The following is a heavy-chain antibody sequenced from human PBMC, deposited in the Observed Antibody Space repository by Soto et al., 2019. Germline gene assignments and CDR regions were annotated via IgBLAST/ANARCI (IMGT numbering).Heavy chain of an antibody. Sequence: EVPLVESGGGLVQPGGSLRLSCTASGFTFSNYWMHWVRQAPGKAPVWVSRINSDGSSTSYADSVRGRFTISRDNAKNTLYLQMNSLSAEDTAVYYCAREDMERAMLTEYFQHWGQGTLLTVSS. D-gene: IGHD5-18*01. CDR1: GFTFSNYW. V-gene: IGHV3-74*01. CDR3: AREDMERAMLTEYFQH. J-gene: IGHJ1*01. CDR2: INSDGSST.